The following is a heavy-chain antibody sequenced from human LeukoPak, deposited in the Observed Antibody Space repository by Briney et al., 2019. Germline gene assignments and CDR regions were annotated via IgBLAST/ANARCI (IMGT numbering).Heavy chain of an antibody. CDR2: MNPNSGNT. Sequence: ASVKVSCKAPGYTFTSYDINWVRQATGQGLEWMGYMNPNSGNTVYAQKFQGRVTITTDTSVSTAYMELSSLRSEDTAVYYCAREGLDIWGQGTMVTVSS. J-gene: IGHJ3*02. D-gene: IGHD2-21*01. CDR3: AREGLDI. CDR1: GYTFTSYD. V-gene: IGHV1-8*03.